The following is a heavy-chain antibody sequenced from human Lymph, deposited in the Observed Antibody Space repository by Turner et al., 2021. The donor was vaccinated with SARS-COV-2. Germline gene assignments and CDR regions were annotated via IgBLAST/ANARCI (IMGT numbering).Heavy chain of an antibody. D-gene: IGHD3-16*01. V-gene: IGHV1-69*10. CDR3: AEIGGPGMGGGVFYYYYGMDV. J-gene: IGHJ6*02. CDR2: IIPILGIA. Sequence: QVQLVQSGAEVKKPGSSVKVSCKASGGTFSSYAISWVRQAPGQGLEWMGGIIPILGIANYAQRFQGRVTITADKSTRTAYLEWSRLRFEDTAGYYCAEIGGPGMGGGVFYYYYGMDVWGQGTTVTVSS. CDR1: GGTFSSYA.